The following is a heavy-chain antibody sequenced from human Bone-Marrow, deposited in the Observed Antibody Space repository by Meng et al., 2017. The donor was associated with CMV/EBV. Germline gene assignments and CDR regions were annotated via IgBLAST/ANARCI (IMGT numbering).Heavy chain of an antibody. D-gene: IGHD2-2*02. V-gene: IGHV4-39*07. Sequence: SETLSLTCAVSGGSISSSSYYWTWIRQPPRKGLEWIGEIDHSGSTNYNPSLKSRVTISVDTSKSQFSLRLSSVTAADTAIYYCARGGGYCSGTSCYNDYWGQGMLVTVSS. J-gene: IGHJ4*02. CDR2: IDHSGST. CDR3: ARGGGYCSGTSCYNDY. CDR1: GGSISSSSYY.